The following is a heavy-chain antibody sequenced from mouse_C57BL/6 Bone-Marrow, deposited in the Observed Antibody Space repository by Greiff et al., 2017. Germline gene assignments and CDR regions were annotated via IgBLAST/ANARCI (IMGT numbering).Heavy chain of an antibody. Sequence: VQVVESGPGLVQPSQSLSITCTVTGFSLTSYGVHWVRQSPGKGLECLGVIWRGGSTDYNAAFMSRLSITKDNSKSQVFFKMNSLQADDTAIYYCAKGGYEVYLDYWGQGTTLTVSS. V-gene: IGHV2-5*01. D-gene: IGHD2-3*01. J-gene: IGHJ2*01. CDR3: AKGGYEVYLDY. CDR2: IWRGGST. CDR1: GFSLTSYG.